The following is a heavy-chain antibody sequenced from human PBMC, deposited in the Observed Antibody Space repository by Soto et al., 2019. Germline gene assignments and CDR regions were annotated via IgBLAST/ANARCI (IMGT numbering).Heavy chain of an antibody. J-gene: IGHJ6*02. D-gene: IGHD6-19*01. Sequence: QVQLQESGPGLVKPSETLSVTCTVSGGSITTYHWSWIRQPPGKGLEWIGYIHYSGSTDYNPSLRGRVTISVDTSKKQFSLKLSSVTAADTAVYYCARGGIAVAGTNYYYGRDVWGQGTTVTVSS. CDR2: IHYSGST. CDR1: GGSITTYH. V-gene: IGHV4-59*01. CDR3: ARGGIAVAGTNYYYGRDV.